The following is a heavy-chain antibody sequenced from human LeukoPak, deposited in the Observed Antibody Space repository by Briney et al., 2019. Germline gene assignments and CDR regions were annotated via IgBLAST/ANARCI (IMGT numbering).Heavy chain of an antibody. J-gene: IGHJ4*02. Sequence: GGSLRLSCAASGFTFSSYWMHWVRQAPGKGLVWVSRIKYDGSSTNYADSVKGRFTISRDNAKNTLYLQMNSLRAEDTAVYYCARVLIVGATGVPCDYWGQGTLVTVSS. CDR1: GFTFSSYW. V-gene: IGHV3-74*01. CDR2: IKYDGSST. D-gene: IGHD1-26*01. CDR3: ARVLIVGATGVPCDY.